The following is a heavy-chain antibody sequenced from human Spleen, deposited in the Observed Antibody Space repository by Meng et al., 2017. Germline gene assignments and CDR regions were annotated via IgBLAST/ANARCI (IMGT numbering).Heavy chain of an antibody. CDR1: AFTVSWNY. Sequence: GESLKISCAASAFTVSWNYMPWVRQAPGKGLELVSVIYSGGTTCYADSVKGRFTISRDNSKNTLYLQMNSLRAEDTAVYFCVVGAAYFDYWGQGTLVTVSS. CDR2: IYSGGTT. J-gene: IGHJ4*02. D-gene: IGHD1-26*01. CDR3: VVGAAYFDY. V-gene: IGHV3-53*01.